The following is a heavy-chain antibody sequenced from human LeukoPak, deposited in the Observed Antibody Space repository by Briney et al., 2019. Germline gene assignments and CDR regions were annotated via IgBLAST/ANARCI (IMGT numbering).Heavy chain of an antibody. V-gene: IGHV3-74*01. J-gene: IGHJ4*02. D-gene: IGHD3-9*01. CDR3: AKMNVLTGYYTPNFDF. Sequence: GGSLRLSCAASGFTFSNHYMHWVRQAPGKGLVSVSRIDPNGRYTSYADSVKGRFTISRDNAKNTLYLQMSSLSAEDTAVYYCAKMNVLTGYYTPNFDFWGQGTLVTVSS. CDR1: GFTFSNHY. CDR2: IDPNGRYT.